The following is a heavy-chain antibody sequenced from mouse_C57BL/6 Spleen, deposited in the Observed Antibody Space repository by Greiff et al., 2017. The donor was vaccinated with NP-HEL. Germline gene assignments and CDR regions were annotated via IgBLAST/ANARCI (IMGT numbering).Heavy chain of an antibody. CDR3: ARNYGSPYWYFDV. D-gene: IGHD1-1*01. V-gene: IGHV7-1*01. CDR1: GFTFSDFY. J-gene: IGHJ1*03. CDR2: SRNKANDYTT. Sequence: EVKLMESGGGLVQSGRSLRLSCATSGFTFSDFYMEWVRQAPGKGLEWIAASRNKANDYTTEYSASVKGRFIVSRDTSQSILYLQMNALRAEDTAIYYCARNYGSPYWYFDVWGTGTTVTVSS.